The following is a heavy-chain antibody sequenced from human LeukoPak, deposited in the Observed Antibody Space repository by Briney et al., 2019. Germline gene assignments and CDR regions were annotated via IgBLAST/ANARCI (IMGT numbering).Heavy chain of an antibody. D-gene: IGHD2-21*02. V-gene: IGHV1-18*01. Sequence: ASVKVSCKASGYTFTSYGISWVRQAPGQGLEWMEWISAYNGNTNYAQKLQGRVTMTTDTSTSTAYMELRSLRSDDTAVYYCARDPRGSYCGGDCYSRSEGGFDYWGQGTLVTVSS. CDR2: ISAYNGNT. CDR3: ARDPRGSYCGGDCYSRSEGGFDY. J-gene: IGHJ4*02. CDR1: GYTFTSYG.